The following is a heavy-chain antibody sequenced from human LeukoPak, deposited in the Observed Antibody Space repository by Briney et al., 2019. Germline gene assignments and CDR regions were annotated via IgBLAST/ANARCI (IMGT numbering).Heavy chain of an antibody. CDR3: ATGKYDSSDYSGGWYYFDY. CDR1: GGSFSGYY. D-gene: IGHD3-22*01. Sequence: SETLSLTCAVFGGSFSGYYWTWIRQSPGKGLEWIGQINHSGSANYNRSLRSRVTITIESSKNQFSLELSSVTAADSAMYYCATGKYDSSDYSGGWYYFDYWGQGTLVTVSS. J-gene: IGHJ4*02. CDR2: INHSGSA. V-gene: IGHV4-34*01.